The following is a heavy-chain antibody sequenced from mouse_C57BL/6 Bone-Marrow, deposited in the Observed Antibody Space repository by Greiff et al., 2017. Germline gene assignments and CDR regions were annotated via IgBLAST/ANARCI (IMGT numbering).Heavy chain of an antibody. J-gene: IGHJ3*01. Sequence: VQLQQSGPVLVKPGASVKMSCKASGYTFTDYYMNWVKQSHGKSLEWIGVINPYNGGTSYNQKFKGKATLTVDKSSSTAYMELNSLTSEDSAVYYCASASYYDYDGRFAYWGQGTLVTVSA. V-gene: IGHV1-19*01. D-gene: IGHD2-4*01. CDR3: ASASYYDYDGRFAY. CDR2: INPYNGGT. CDR1: GYTFTDYY.